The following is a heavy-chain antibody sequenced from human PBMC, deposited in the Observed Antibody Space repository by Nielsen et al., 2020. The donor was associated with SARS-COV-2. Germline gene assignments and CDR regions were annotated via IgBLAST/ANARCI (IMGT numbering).Heavy chain of an antibody. D-gene: IGHD6-13*01. J-gene: IGHJ4*02. CDR3: ARGWPAAKEKIRGYYFDY. CDR1: GFTFSSYA. Sequence: GESLKISCAASGFTFSSYAMSWVRQAPGKGLEWVSAISGSGGSTYYADSVKGRFTISRDNSKNTLYLQMNSLRAEDTAVYYCARGWPAAKEKIRGYYFDYWGQGTLVTVSS. V-gene: IGHV3-23*01. CDR2: ISGSGGST.